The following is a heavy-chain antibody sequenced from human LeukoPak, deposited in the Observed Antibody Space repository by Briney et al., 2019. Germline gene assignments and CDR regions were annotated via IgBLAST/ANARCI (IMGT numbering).Heavy chain of an antibody. CDR3: ARVGSGGSIEPDY. V-gene: IGHV4-31*03. Sequence: SETLSLTCTVSGGSISSGGYYWSWIRQHPGKGLEWIGYIYYSGSTYYNPSLKSRVTISVDTSKNQFSLKLSSVTAADTAVYYCARVGSGGSIEPDYWGQGTLVTVSS. D-gene: IGHD2-15*01. CDR1: GGSISSGGYY. CDR2: IYYSGST. J-gene: IGHJ4*02.